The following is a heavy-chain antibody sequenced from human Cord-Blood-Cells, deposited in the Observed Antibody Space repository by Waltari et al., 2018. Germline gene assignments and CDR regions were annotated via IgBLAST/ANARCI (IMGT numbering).Heavy chain of an antibody. CDR3: AKDTDDFWSGYLDY. CDR2: ISYDGSNK. CDR1: GFTFSSYG. V-gene: IGHV3-30*18. J-gene: IGHJ4*02. Sequence: QVQLVESGGGVVQPGRSLRLSCAASGFTFSSYGMHWVRQAPGKGLEWVAVISYDGSNKYYAYSVKGRFTISRDNSKNTLYLQMNSLRAEDTAVYYCAKDTDDFWSGYLDYWGQGTLVTVSS. D-gene: IGHD3-3*01.